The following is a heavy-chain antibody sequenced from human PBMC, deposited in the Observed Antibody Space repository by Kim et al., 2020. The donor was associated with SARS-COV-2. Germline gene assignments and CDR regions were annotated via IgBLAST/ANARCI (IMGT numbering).Heavy chain of an antibody. Sequence: ASVKVSCKASGYTFTGYYMHWVRQAPGQGLEWMGWINPNSGGTNYAQKFQGRVTMTRDTSISTAYMELSRLRSDDTAVYYCAREDSNYYYYYGMDVWGQGTTVTVSS. V-gene: IGHV1-2*02. CDR3: AREDSNYYYYYGMDV. CDR2: INPNSGGT. CDR1: GYTFTGYY. J-gene: IGHJ6*02. D-gene: IGHD4-4*01.